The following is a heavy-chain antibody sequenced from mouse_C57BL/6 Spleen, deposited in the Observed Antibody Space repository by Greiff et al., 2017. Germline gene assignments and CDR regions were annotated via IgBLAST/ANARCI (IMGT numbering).Heavy chain of an antibody. CDR2: INPNNGGT. V-gene: IGHV1-18*01. J-gene: IGHJ1*03. CDR3: ARSGGGYYDWYFDV. CDR1: GYTFTDYN. Sequence: EVQLQQSGPELVKPGASVKIPCKASGYTFTDYNMDWVKQSHGKSLEWIGDINPNNGGTIYNQKFKGKATLTVDKSSSTAYMELRRLTSEDTAVYYCARSGGGYYDWYFDVWGTGTTVTVSS. D-gene: IGHD2-3*01.